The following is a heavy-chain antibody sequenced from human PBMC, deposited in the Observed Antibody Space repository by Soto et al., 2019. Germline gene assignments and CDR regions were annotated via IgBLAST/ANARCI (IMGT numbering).Heavy chain of an antibody. D-gene: IGHD5-18*01. V-gene: IGHV4-31*03. J-gene: IGHJ4*02. Sequence: SETLSLTCTVSGGSISSGVYYWSWIRQHPGKGLEWIGYIYYSGSTYYNPSLKSRVTISLDTSKNQFSLKLSSVTAADTAVYYCARSGYSYGPNPLLYWGQGTLVTVS. CDR3: ARSGYSYGPNPLLY. CDR2: IYYSGST. CDR1: GGSISSGVYY.